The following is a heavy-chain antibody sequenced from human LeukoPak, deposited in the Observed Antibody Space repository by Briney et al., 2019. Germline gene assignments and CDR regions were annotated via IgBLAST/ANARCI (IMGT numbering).Heavy chain of an antibody. CDR1: GFTFSDHY. CDR3: ARDGDYGDYYDY. V-gene: IGHV3-72*01. Sequence: GGSLRLSCAASGFTFSDHYMDWVRQAPGKGLEWVGRTRNKANSYTTEYAASVKGRFTISRDDSKNSLYLQMNSLKTEDTAVYYCARDGDYGDYYDYWGQGTLVTVSS. D-gene: IGHD4-17*01. CDR2: TRNKANSYTT. J-gene: IGHJ4*02.